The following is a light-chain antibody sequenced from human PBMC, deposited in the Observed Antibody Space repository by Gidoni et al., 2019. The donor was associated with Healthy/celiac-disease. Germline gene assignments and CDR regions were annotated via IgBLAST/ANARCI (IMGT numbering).Light chain of an antibody. CDR2: AAS. J-gene: IGKJ2*04. Sequence: DIQMTQSPSSLSASVGDRVTITCRASQSISSYLNWYQQKPGKAPKLLIYAASSLQSGVPSRFSGSGSGTDFTLTIRSLQPEDFATYYCQQSYSTPCSFGQGTKLEIK. V-gene: IGKV1-39*01. CDR3: QQSYSTPCS. CDR1: QSISSY.